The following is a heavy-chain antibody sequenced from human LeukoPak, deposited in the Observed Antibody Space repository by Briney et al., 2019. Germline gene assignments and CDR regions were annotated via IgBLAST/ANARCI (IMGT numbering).Heavy chain of an antibody. V-gene: IGHV3-23*01. CDR1: GFTFSSYV. Sequence: PGGSLRLSCAASGFTFSSYVMNWVRQAPGKGLEWVSVISDSGVSTYYADSVKGRFTISRDNSKNTLYLQMNSLRAEDTAVYYCAKGVIPAAMPVFPDWFDPWGQGTLVTVSS. CDR3: AKGVIPAAMPVFPDWFDP. D-gene: IGHD2-2*01. CDR2: ISDSGVST. J-gene: IGHJ5*02.